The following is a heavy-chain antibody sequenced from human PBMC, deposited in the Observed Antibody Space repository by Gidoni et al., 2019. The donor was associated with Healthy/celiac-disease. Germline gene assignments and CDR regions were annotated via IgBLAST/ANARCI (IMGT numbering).Heavy chain of an antibody. Sequence: EVQLVQSGAEVKKPGESLQISCKGSGYSFTSYWIGWVRQMPGNGLEWMGIIYPGHSDTRYSPSFQGQVTISADKSISTAYLQWSSLKASDTAMYYCARLDGAARHRYGMDVWGQGTTVTVSS. V-gene: IGHV5-51*03. CDR1: GYSFTSYW. CDR3: ARLDGAARHRYGMDV. D-gene: IGHD6-6*01. J-gene: IGHJ6*02. CDR2: IYPGHSDT.